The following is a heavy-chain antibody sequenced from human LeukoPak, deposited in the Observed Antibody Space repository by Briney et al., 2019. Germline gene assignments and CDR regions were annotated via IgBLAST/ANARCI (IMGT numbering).Heavy chain of an antibody. D-gene: IGHD2-2*01. J-gene: IGHJ5*02. CDR1: GFTFSSYS. CDR3: ARNREASTSRNWFDP. V-gene: IGHV3-21*01. Sequence: GGSLRLSCAASGFTFSSYSMNWVRQAPGKGLEWVSGISSSSSYIYYADSVKGRFTISRDNAKNSLYLQMNSLRAEDTAVYYCARNREASTSRNWFDPCGQGTLVTVSS. CDR2: ISSSSSYI.